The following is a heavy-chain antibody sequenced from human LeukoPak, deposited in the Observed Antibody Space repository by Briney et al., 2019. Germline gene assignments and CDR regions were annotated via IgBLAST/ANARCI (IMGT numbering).Heavy chain of an antibody. CDR3: AREVRGSYYLFDY. Sequence: SETLSLTCTVSGGSISSSSYYWGWIRQPPGKGLEWIGSIYYSGSTYYNPSLKSRVTISVDTSKNQFPLKLSSVTAADTAVYYCAREVRGSYYLFDYWGQGTLVTVSS. J-gene: IGHJ4*02. CDR2: IYYSGST. D-gene: IGHD1-26*01. V-gene: IGHV4-39*02. CDR1: GGSISSSSYY.